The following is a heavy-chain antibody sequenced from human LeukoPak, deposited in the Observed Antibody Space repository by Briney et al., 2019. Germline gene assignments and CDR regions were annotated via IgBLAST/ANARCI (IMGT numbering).Heavy chain of an antibody. V-gene: IGHV4-59*01. Sequence: PSETLSLTCTVSGGSISSYYWSWIRQPPGKGLEWIGYIYYSGSTNYNPSLKSRVTISVDTSKNQFSLKLSSVTAADTAVYYCARSHTGYSSSDNWFDPWGQGTLVTVSS. CDR2: IYYSGST. CDR1: GGSISSYY. CDR3: ARSHTGYSSSDNWFDP. D-gene: IGHD6-13*01. J-gene: IGHJ5*02.